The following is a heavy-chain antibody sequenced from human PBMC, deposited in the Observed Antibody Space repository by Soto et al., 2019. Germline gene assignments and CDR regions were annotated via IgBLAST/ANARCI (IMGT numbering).Heavy chain of an antibody. CDR1: GFTFSSYA. CDR3: AKGSASSRPYYFDY. CDR2: ISTSGRNT. Sequence: PSGSLRLSCAASGFTFSSYAMAWVRQSPGKGLEWVSAISTSGRNTYYADSVKGRFTTSRDNSKNTLYLQMNSLRAEDTALYYCAKGSASSRPYYFDYWGQGTLVTVSS. V-gene: IGHV3-23*01. D-gene: IGHD6-6*01. J-gene: IGHJ4*02.